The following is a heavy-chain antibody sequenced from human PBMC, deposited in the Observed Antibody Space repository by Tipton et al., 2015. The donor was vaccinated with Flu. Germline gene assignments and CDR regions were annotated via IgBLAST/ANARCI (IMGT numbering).Heavy chain of an antibody. CDR3: AKRPVAGLFTHSYFDY. Sequence: SLRLSCAASGFTFSSHAMSWVRQAPGKGLEWVSSITASGGTTFYADSVKGRFTVSRDNSKNTLYLQMNSLRTEDTAVYFCAKRPVAGLFTHSYFDYWGQGTLVTVSS. CDR1: GFTFSSHA. V-gene: IGHV3-23*01. D-gene: IGHD2-21*01. J-gene: IGHJ4*02. CDR2: ITASGGTT.